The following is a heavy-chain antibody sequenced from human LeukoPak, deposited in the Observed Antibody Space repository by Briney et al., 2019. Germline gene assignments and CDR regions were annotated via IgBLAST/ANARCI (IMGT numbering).Heavy chain of an antibody. CDR1: GFTFNNHG. Sequence: GGSLRLSCGVSGFTFNNHGMHWVRQAPGKGLEWVAAIQYDGRNKFYGASVQGRFIISTDSSKTTLHLQMNSLRVEDTATYYCARDWGLGTTGPGDFWGQGTLVTV. V-gene: IGHV3-33*05. D-gene: IGHD1-1*01. CDR2: IQYDGRNK. J-gene: IGHJ4*02. CDR3: ARDWGLGTTGPGDF.